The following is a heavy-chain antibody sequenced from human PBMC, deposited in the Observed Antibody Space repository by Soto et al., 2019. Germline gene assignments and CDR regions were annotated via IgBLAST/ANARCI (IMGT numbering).Heavy chain of an antibody. V-gene: IGHV3-21*01. CDR2: ISSSSSYI. J-gene: IGHJ3*02. Sequence: EVQLVESGGGLVKPGGSLRLSCAASGFTFSSYSMNWVRQAPGKGLEWVSSISSSSSYIYYADSVKGRFTISRDNAKNSRYLQMSSLRAEDTGVYYCGRLGSDAFDIWGQGTMVTVSS. CDR1: GFTFSSYS. D-gene: IGHD6-6*01. CDR3: GRLGSDAFDI.